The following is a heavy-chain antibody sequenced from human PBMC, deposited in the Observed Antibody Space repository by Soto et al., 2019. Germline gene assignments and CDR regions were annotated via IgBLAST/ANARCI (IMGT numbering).Heavy chain of an antibody. CDR1: GFTFRNYP. CDR3: AKGGLLPRANRWF. V-gene: IGHV3-23*01. Sequence: EVQLLESGGGLVQPGGSLRLSCAASGFTFRNYPMTWVRQAPGQGLDWVATISGSGVDTYYPNSVEGRVTISRDNSKNTLYLQINSLRAEDTAVYYCAKGGLLPRANRWFWGQGTLVTVSS. J-gene: IGHJ4*02. CDR2: ISGSGVDT. D-gene: IGHD3-16*02.